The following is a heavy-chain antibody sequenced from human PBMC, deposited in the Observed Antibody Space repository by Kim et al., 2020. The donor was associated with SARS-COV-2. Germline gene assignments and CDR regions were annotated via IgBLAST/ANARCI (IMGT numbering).Heavy chain of an antibody. CDR1: GHSFTTFG. D-gene: IGHD3-3*01. CDR3: ARSLHSDYDFGDGFTHNWF. Sequence: ASVKVSCKASGHSFTTFGITWVRQAPGQGLEWMGWIKPNSGNTNYAEKFQGRFTITADTSTTTAYMELERLTSYDTAVYYFARSLHSDYDFGDGFTHNWF. J-gene: IGHJ5*01. V-gene: IGHV1-18*04. CDR2: IKPNSGNT.